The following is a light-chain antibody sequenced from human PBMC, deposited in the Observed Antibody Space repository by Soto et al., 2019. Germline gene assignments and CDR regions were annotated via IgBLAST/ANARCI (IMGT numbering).Light chain of an antibody. V-gene: IGLV2-14*01. Sequence: QSVLTQPASVSGSPGQSITISCTGTNSDVGGYNYVSSYQQHPGKAPELMIYEVSHRPSGVSNRFSGSKSDNTASLTISGLQAEDGADYYCSSYTSISTLYGFGTGTKGTV. CDR2: EVS. J-gene: IGLJ1*01. CDR3: SSYTSISTLYG. CDR1: NSDVGGYNY.